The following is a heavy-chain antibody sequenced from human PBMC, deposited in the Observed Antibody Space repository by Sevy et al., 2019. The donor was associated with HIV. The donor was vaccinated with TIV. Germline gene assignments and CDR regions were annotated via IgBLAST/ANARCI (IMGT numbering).Heavy chain of an antibody. Sequence: ASVKVSCKASGDTFSTYGLSWVRQAPGQGLEWMGGIIPIFGTPNYAQKFQGRVTITADESGSTAYMELSSLRYEDTALYYCAREGGVATTGDHDAFDIWGHGTLVTVSS. V-gene: IGHV1-69*13. J-gene: IGHJ3*02. CDR3: AREGGVATTGDHDAFDI. CDR1: GDTFSTYG. D-gene: IGHD7-27*01. CDR2: IIPIFGTP.